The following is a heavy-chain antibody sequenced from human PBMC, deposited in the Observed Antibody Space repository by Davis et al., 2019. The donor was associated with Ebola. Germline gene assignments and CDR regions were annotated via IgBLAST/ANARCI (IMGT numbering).Heavy chain of an antibody. CDR1: GDSISSGSYY. Sequence: SETLSLTCTVSGDSISSGSYYWHWVRQPAGRGLEWIGRVHSSGATNYNPSLKSRVTMSMDTSKKQFSLNLGSATAADTAVYYCARGRRPPNWHFDLWGRGTLVTVSS. J-gene: IGHJ2*01. CDR2: VHSSGAT. V-gene: IGHV4-61*02. CDR3: ARGRRPPNWHFDL.